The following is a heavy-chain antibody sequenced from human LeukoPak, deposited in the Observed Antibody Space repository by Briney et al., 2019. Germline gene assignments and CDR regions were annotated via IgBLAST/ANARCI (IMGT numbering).Heavy chain of an antibody. CDR1: GFTFSSYG. CDR3: AKRRDGSLLDY. CDR2: ISYDGSNK. V-gene: IGHV3-30*18. J-gene: IGHJ4*02. Sequence: PGGSLRLSCAASGFTFSSYGMHWVRQAPGKGLEWVAVISYDGSNKYYADSVKGRFTISRDNSKNTLYLQMNGLRAEDTAVYYCAKRRDGSLLDYWGQGTLVTVSS.